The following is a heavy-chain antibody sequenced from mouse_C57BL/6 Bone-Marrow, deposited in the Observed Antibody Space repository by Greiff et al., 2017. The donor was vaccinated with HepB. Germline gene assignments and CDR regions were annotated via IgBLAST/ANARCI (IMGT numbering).Heavy chain of an antibody. CDR1: GYTFTSYG. CDR3: ARSGLTGTRYFDV. Sequence: QVQLQQSGAELARPGASVKLSCKASGYTFTSYGISWVKQRTGQGIEWIGEIYPRSGNTYYNEKFKGKATLTADKSSSTAYMELRSLTSEDSAVYFCARSGLTGTRYFDVWGTGTTVTVSS. CDR2: IYPRSGNT. J-gene: IGHJ1*03. V-gene: IGHV1-81*01. D-gene: IGHD4-1*01.